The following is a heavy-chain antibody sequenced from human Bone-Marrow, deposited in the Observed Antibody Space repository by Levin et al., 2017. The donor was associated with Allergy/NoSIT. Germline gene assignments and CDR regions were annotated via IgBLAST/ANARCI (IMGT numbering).Heavy chain of an antibody. CDR1: GYTFTGYY. CDR2: INPNSGGT. V-gene: IGHV1-2*02. J-gene: IGHJ6*02. D-gene: IGHD3-3*01. CDR3: ARRRLVLRFLEWLFLGVGYYCYGMDV. Sequence: ASVKVSCKASGYTFTGYYMHWVRQAPGQGLEWMGWINPNSGGTNYAQKFQGRVTMTRDTSISTAYMELSRLRSDDTAVYYCARRRLVLRFLEWLFLGVGYYCYGMDVWGQGTTVTVSS.